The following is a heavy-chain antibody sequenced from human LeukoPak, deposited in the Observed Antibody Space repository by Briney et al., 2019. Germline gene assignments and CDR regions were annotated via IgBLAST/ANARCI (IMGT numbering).Heavy chain of an antibody. CDR2: ISSSSSYI. V-gene: IGHV3-21*04. CDR1: GFTFSSYS. D-gene: IGHD3-3*01. J-gene: IGHJ5*02. CDR3: AKDTNRNWFDP. Sequence: GGSLRLSCAASGFTFSSYSMNWVRQAPGKGLEWVSSISSSSSYIYYADSVKGRFTISRDNSKNTLYLQMNSLRAEDTAVYYCAKDTNRNWFDPWGQGTLVTVSS.